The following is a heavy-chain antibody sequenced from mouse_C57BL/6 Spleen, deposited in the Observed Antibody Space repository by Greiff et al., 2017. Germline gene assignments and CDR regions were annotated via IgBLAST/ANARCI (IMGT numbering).Heavy chain of an antibody. Sequence: EVKLVESGPGMVKPSQSLSLTCTVPGYSITSGYDWHWIRHFPGNKLEWMGYISYSGSTNYNPSLKSRISITHDTSKNHFFLKLNSVTTEDTATYYCARAPSYYGSSFFDYWGQGTTLTVSS. CDR2: ISYSGST. CDR3: ARAPSYYGSSFFDY. J-gene: IGHJ2*01. V-gene: IGHV3-1*01. D-gene: IGHD1-1*01. CDR1: GYSITSGYD.